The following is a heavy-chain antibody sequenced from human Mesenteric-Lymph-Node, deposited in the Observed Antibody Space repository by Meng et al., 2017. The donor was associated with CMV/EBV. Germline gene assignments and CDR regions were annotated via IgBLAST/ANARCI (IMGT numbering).Heavy chain of an antibody. V-gene: IGHV3-15*01. CDR1: GFYFPAYA. CDR2: IKTKSDGGTA. D-gene: IGHD5-18*01. CDR3: TTDLLYSYGYVSY. Sequence: GESLKISCVASGFYFPAYAMSWFRQAPGRGLEWVGRIKTKSDGGTADYAAPVKGRFTISRDDSKNTLYLQMNSLKTEDTAVYYCTTDLLYSYGYVSYWGQGTLVTVSS. J-gene: IGHJ4*02.